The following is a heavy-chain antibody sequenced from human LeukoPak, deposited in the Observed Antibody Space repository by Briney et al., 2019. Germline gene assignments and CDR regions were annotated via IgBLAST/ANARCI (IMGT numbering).Heavy chain of an antibody. Sequence: SETLSLACIVSGGSISSGSYFWSWIRQPPGKGLEWIGYIYYTGSTNYNPSLKSRVTISADTSKNQFSLKLTSVTAADTAVYYCARDPTMVRGPSMDVWGKGTTVTVSS. CDR2: IYYTGST. V-gene: IGHV4-61*01. J-gene: IGHJ6*04. CDR1: GGSISSGSYF. CDR3: ARDPTMVRGPSMDV. D-gene: IGHD3-10*01.